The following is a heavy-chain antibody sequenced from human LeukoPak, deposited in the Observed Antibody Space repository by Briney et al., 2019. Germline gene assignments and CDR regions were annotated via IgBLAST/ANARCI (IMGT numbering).Heavy chain of an antibody. CDR3: ARVAAMDSYYYYGMDV. V-gene: IGHV1-69*04. Sequence: SVKVSCKASGGTFSSYAIGWVRQAPGQGLEWMGRIIPILGIANYAQKFQGRVTITADKSTSTAYMELSSLRSEDTAVYYCARVAAMDSYYYYGMDVWGQGTTVTVSS. J-gene: IGHJ6*02. CDR1: GGTFSSYA. D-gene: IGHD5-18*01. CDR2: IIPILGIA.